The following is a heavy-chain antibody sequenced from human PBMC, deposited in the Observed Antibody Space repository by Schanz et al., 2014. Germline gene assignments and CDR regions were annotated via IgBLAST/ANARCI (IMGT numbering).Heavy chain of an antibody. V-gene: IGHV1-2*02. CDR1: GNTLSAYY. J-gene: IGHJ4*02. Sequence: QVQLVQSGADVKKPGASVKVSCKASGNTLSAYYIHWIRQAPGQGLEWMGWIDPNSGGTNYAQKFQGRVTMTRDTSISTAYMELSRLRSDDTAVYYCARGGYTYGYQLFDYWGQGTLVTVSS. CDR2: IDPNSGGT. CDR3: ARGGYTYGYQLFDY. D-gene: IGHD5-18*01.